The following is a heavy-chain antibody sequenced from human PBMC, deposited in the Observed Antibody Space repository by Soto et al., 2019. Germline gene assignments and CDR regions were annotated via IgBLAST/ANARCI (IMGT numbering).Heavy chain of an antibody. Sequence: ASVKVSCKASGYTFTGYYMHWVRQAPGQGLEWMGWINPNSGGTNYAQKFQGWVTMTRDTSISTAYMELSRLRSDDTAVYYCARERGSFYNWNSRDYYYGMDVWGQGTTVTVSS. CDR3: ARERGSFYNWNSRDYYYGMDV. CDR2: INPNSGGT. J-gene: IGHJ6*02. V-gene: IGHV1-2*04. CDR1: GYTFTGYY. D-gene: IGHD1-7*01.